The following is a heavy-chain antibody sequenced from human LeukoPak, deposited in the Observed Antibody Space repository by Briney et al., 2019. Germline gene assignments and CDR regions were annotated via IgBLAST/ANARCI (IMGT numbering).Heavy chain of an antibody. CDR2: IKEDGSEK. J-gene: IGHJ4*02. Sequence: GGSLRLSCAASRFVFSSYWMTWVRQAPGKGLEWLANIKEDGSEKYYVDSVKGRFTISRDNAKNSLYLQMNSLRAEDTAVYYCARQAVAGSADYWGQGTLVTVSS. V-gene: IGHV3-7*01. CDR3: ARQAVAGSADY. CDR1: RFVFSSYW. D-gene: IGHD6-19*01.